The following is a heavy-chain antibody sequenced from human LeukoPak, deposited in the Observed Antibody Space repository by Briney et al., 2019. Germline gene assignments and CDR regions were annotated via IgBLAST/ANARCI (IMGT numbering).Heavy chain of an antibody. V-gene: IGHV1-18*01. CDR2: ISAYNGNT. Sequence: ASVKVSCKASGYTFTSYGISWVRQAPGQGLEWMGWISAYNGNTNYAQKLQGRVTITADKSTSTAYMELSSLRSEDTAVYYCAIGYCSGGSCYACDYWGQGTLVTVSS. J-gene: IGHJ4*02. CDR3: AIGYCSGGSCYACDY. CDR1: GYTFTSYG. D-gene: IGHD2-15*01.